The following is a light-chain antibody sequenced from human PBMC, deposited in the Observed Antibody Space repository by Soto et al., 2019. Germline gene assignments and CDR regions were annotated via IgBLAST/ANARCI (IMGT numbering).Light chain of an antibody. V-gene: IGKV3D-15*01. CDR3: ERYHDWGLT. CDR1: QSVSSN. Sequence: EVVMTQSPATLSVSPGERATLSCRASQSVSSNLAWYQQRPGQAPRLLIYGASTSATGVPDPFSGGGSATEFTLIISSLKCEDFVVYYCERYHDWGLTFGGGGKLDIK. CDR2: GAS. J-gene: IGKJ4*01.